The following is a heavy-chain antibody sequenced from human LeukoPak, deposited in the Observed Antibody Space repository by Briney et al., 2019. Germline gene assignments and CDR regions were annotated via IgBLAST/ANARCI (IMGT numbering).Heavy chain of an antibody. CDR3: ARRWSRGNWNNPHFDP. D-gene: IGHD1/OR15-1a*01. V-gene: IGHV4-39*01. CDR2: IYYSGST. CDR1: GGSISSSSYY. Sequence: SETLSLTCTVSGGSISSSSYYWGWIRQPPGKGLEWIGSIYYSGSTYYNPSLKSRVTISVDTSKNQFSLKLSSVTAADTAVYYCARRWSRGNWNNPHFDPWGQGTLVTVSS. J-gene: IGHJ5*02.